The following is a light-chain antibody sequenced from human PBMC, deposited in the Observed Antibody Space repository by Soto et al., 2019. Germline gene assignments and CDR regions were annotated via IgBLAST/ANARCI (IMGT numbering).Light chain of an antibody. J-gene: IGKJ5*01. V-gene: IGKV3-11*01. Sequence: EVVLTQSPATLSLSPGERVTLYCRASQSVGTYLAWYQQKPGQPPRLLIYNASNRASGIPARFSGSGSGTDFTLTIGSLEPEDFAVYYCLQRSNWPGTFGQGTRLEIK. CDR1: QSVGTY. CDR3: LQRSNWPGT. CDR2: NAS.